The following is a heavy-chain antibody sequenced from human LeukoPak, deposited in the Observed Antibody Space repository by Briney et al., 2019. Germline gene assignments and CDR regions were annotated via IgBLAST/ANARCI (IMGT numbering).Heavy chain of an antibody. J-gene: IGHJ4*02. CDR1: GFTFTSNW. CDR2: IYPCDSAT. D-gene: IGHD3-22*01. CDR3: ARHSTYDNGGYYYGY. Sequence: PGGSLEISCKGSGFTFTSNWIGGGRQLPEKGREWTGLIYPCDSATTYSPSFHGQVTISAYKSISTAYLQWRSLKASDTAIYYCARHSTYDNGGYYYGYWGQGTLVTVSS. V-gene: IGHV5-51*01.